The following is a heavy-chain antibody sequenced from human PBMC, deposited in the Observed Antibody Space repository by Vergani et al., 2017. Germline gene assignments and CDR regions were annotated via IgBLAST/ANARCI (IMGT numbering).Heavy chain of an antibody. J-gene: IGHJ5*02. CDR3: AREWSGGFDWSTNWFDP. Sequence: QVQLVQSGAEVKKPGASVKVSCKASGYTFTSYYMHWVRQAPGQGLEWMGIINPSGGSTSYAQKFQGRVTMTRDTSTSTVYMELSSLRSEDTAVYYCAREWSGGFDWSTNWFDPWGQGTLVTVSS. V-gene: IGHV1-46*01. D-gene: IGHD3-9*01. CDR1: GYTFTSYY. CDR2: INPSGGST.